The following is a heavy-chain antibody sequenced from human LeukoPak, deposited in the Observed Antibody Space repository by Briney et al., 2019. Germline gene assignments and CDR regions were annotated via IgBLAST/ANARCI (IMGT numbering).Heavy chain of an antibody. CDR2: IYSGGST. D-gene: IGHD3-22*01. CDR3: AGDSSGYYYVRGWDY. J-gene: IGHJ4*02. CDR1: GFTVSSNY. Sequence: GGSLRLSCAASGFTVSSNYMSWVRQAPGKGLEWVSVIYSGGSTYYADSVKGRFTISRDNSKNTLYLQMNSLRAEDTAVYYCAGDSSGYYYVRGWDYWGQGTLVTVSS. V-gene: IGHV3-66*01.